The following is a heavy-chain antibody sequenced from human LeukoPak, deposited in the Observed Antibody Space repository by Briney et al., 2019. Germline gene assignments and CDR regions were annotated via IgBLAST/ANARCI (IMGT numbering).Heavy chain of an antibody. V-gene: IGHV1-69*06. Sequence: ASVEVSCKASGGTFSSYAISWVRQAPGQGLEWMGGIIPIFGTANYAQKFQGRVTITADKSTSTAYMELSSLRSEDTAVYYCARCVSKYCSGGSCYYYYYYMDVWGKGTTVTVSS. CDR2: IIPIFGTA. D-gene: IGHD2-15*01. CDR1: GGTFSSYA. CDR3: ARCVSKYCSGGSCYYYYYYMDV. J-gene: IGHJ6*03.